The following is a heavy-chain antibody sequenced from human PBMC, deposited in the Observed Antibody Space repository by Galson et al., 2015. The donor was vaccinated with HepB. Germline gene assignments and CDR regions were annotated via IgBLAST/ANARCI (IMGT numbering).Heavy chain of an antibody. CDR1: GFTFTTYW. CDR3: AKDMEWLVPIYHFDY. Sequence: SLRLSCATSGFTFTTYWMAWVRQAPGKGLEWVANINQDGGEKFYVGSVNGRFTISRDNSKNTLYLQMNSLRAEDTAVYYCAKDMEWLVPIYHFDYWGQGTLLTVSS. V-gene: IGHV3-7*03. CDR2: INQDGGEK. J-gene: IGHJ4*02. D-gene: IGHD6-19*01.